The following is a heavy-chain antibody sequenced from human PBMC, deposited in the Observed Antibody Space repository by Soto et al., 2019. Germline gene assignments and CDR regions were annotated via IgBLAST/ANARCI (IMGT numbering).Heavy chain of an antibody. CDR3: ARVYCSGGSCYGIDY. J-gene: IGHJ4*02. D-gene: IGHD2-15*01. CDR1: GDTFTSYY. CDR2: INPSGGT. V-gene: IGHV1-46*01. Sequence: QVQLVQSGAEVKKPGASVKISCKASGDTFTSYYMHWVRQAPGQGLEWMGIINPSGGTRYAQKFPGRVTMTRDTSTSTVYMELSSLRSEDTAGYYCARVYCSGGSCYGIDYWGQGTLVTVSS.